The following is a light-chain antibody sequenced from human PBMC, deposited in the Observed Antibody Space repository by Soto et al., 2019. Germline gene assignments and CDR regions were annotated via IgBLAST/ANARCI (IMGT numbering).Light chain of an antibody. V-gene: IGLV2-14*01. J-gene: IGLJ2*01. Sequence: QSVLTQPASVSGSPGQSITISCTGTSSDVGGYHSVSWYQQHPGIAPKLMIYEVSNRPSGVSNRFSGSKSGNTASLTISGLQAEDEAYYYCSSYTTSSTRVFGGGTQLTVL. CDR2: EVS. CDR1: SSDVGGYHS. CDR3: SSYTTSSTRV.